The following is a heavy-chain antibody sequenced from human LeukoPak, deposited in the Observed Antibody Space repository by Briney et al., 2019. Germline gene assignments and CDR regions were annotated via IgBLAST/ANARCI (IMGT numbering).Heavy chain of an antibody. J-gene: IGHJ3*02. Sequence: SETLSLTCTVSGRSFSSSSHYWGWVRQPPGKGLEWIGSKYYSVNTYYNASPRSRVTISVDTSRDQFSLKLSSVTAADTAVYYCARHFDRDGYKSNAFDIWGQGTMVTVSS. V-gene: IGHV4-39*01. CDR2: KYYSVNT. D-gene: IGHD5-24*01. CDR1: GRSFSSSSHY. CDR3: ARHFDRDGYKSNAFDI.